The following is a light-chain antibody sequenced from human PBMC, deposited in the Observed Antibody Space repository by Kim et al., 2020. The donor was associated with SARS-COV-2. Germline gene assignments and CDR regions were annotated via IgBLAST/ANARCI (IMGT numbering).Light chain of an antibody. V-gene: IGKV1-17*01. Sequence: AAVGDRVTITCRASQDIRNDLGWYQQSPGRAPKRLIDGASSLQSGVPSRFSGSGSGTEFTITISSLQPEDFATYFCLQHNTYPITFGQGTRLEIK. CDR3: LQHNTYPIT. J-gene: IGKJ5*01. CDR1: QDIRND. CDR2: GAS.